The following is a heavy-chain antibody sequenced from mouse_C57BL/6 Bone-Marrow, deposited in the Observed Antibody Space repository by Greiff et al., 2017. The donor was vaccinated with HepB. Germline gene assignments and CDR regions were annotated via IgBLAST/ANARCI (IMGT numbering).Heavy chain of an antibody. Sequence: VKLQESGAELARPGASVKLSCKASGYTFTSYGISWVKQRTGQGLEWIGEIYPRSGNTYYNEKFKGKATLTADKSSSTAYMELRSLTSEDSAVYFCARKGTYYSNYVRYAMDYWGQGTSVTVSS. D-gene: IGHD2-5*01. CDR3: ARKGTYYSNYVRYAMDY. J-gene: IGHJ4*01. V-gene: IGHV1-81*01. CDR1: GYTFTSYG. CDR2: IYPRSGNT.